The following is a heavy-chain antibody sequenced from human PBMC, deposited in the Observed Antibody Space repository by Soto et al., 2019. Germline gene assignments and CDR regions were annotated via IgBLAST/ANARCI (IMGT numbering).Heavy chain of an antibody. CDR3: ARLTTEKYYYYYGMDV. Sequence: GESLKISCKGSGYSFTSYWISWVRQMPGKGLEWMGRIDPSDSYTNYSPSFQGHVTISADKSISTAYLQWSSLKASDTAMYYWARLTTEKYYYYYGMDVWGQGTTVTVSS. CDR2: IDPSDSYT. J-gene: IGHJ6*02. D-gene: IGHD4-4*01. V-gene: IGHV5-10-1*01. CDR1: GYSFTSYW.